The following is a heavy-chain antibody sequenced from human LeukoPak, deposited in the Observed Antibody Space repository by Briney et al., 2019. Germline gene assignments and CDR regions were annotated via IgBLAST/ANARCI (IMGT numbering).Heavy chain of an antibody. V-gene: IGHV3-21*01. CDR2: ISSSSSYI. Sequence: PGGSLRLSCAASGFTFSSYSMNWVRQAPGKGLEWVSSISSSSSYIYYADSVKGRFTISRDNAKNSLYLQMNSLRAEDTAVYYCAGEVKPYGDYDGGLDYWGQGTLVTVSS. CDR3: AGEVKPYGDYDGGLDY. D-gene: IGHD4-17*01. J-gene: IGHJ4*02. CDR1: GFTFSSYS.